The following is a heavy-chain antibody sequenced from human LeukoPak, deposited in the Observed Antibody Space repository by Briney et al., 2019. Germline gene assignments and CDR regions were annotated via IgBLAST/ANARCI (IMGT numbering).Heavy chain of an antibody. CDR1: GFTFDDYA. J-gene: IGHJ5*02. Sequence: PGGSLRLSCAASGFTFDDYAMHWVRQAPGKGLEWVSGISWNSGSIGYADSVKGRFTISRDNAKNSLYLQMNSLRAEDTALYYCAKDMRADLRYFDWFDPWGQGTLVTVSS. CDR2: ISWNSGSI. V-gene: IGHV3-9*01. D-gene: IGHD3-9*01. CDR3: AKDMRADLRYFDWFDP.